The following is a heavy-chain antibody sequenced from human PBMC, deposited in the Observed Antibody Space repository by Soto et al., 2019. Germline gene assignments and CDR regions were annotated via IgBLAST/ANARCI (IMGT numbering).Heavy chain of an antibody. CDR1: GFSLSTSGVG. Sequence: QITLKESGPTLVKPTQTLTLTCTFSGFSLSTSGVGVDWIRQPPGKALEWLAVIYWDDKTHYSPSLSSRLTVTWXTXINQVVLTMTNMDPVDTATYYCAHRTYFTSGRPFDYWGQGTLVTVSS. CDR2: IYWDDKT. V-gene: IGHV2-5*02. J-gene: IGHJ4*02. D-gene: IGHD3-10*01. CDR3: AHRTYFTSGRPFDY.